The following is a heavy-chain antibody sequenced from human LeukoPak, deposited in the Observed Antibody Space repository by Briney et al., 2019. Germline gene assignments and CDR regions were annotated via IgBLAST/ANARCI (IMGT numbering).Heavy chain of an antibody. CDR1: GYTFANYG. V-gene: IGHV1-18*01. CDR3: ARDAARTTTPGGPVY. Sequence: ASVKVSCKASGYTFANYGISWVRQAPGQGLEWKGWISAYNDDTKFAQNLQGRLTMTTDTSTGTAYMELRTLTSDDTALYYCARDAARTTTPGGPVYWGQGTLVTVSS. D-gene: IGHD1-1*01. J-gene: IGHJ4*02. CDR2: ISAYNDDT.